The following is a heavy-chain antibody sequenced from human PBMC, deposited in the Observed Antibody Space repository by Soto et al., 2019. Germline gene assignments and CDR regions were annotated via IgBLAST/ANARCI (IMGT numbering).Heavy chain of an antibody. CDR2: ISSSSSYI. CDR3: ARDFNDILTGPPY. J-gene: IGHJ4*02. V-gene: IGHV3-21*01. CDR1: GFTFSSYS. Sequence: GGSLRLSCAASGFTFSSYSMNWVRQAPGKGLEWVSSISSSSSYIYYADSVKGRFTISRDNAKNSLYLQMNSLRAEDTAVYYCARDFNDILTGPPYWGQGTLVSVSS. D-gene: IGHD3-9*01.